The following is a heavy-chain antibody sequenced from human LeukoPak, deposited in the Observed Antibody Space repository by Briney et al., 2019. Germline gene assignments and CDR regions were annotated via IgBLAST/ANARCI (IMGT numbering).Heavy chain of an antibody. CDR3: AKDVGKWESLHFFDY. V-gene: IGHV3-23*01. CDR2: ISGSGGST. J-gene: IGHJ4*02. Sequence: GGFLRLSCAASGFTFSSYAMSWVRQAPGKGLEWVSAISGSGGSTYYADSVKGRFTISRDDSRNTLYLQMNSLRGDDTAVYYCAKDVGKWESLHFFDYWGQGTLVTVSS. CDR1: GFTFSSYA. D-gene: IGHD1-26*01.